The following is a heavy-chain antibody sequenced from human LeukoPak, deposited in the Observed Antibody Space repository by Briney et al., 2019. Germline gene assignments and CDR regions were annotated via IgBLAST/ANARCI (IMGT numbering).Heavy chain of an antibody. Sequence: SQTLALTCAISGDSVSGNSAAWNWIRQSPSRGLEWLGRTYYRSKWYNDYAVSVKSRITINPDTSKNQFSLQLNSVTPEDTAVYYCARLGSSSSEGGYYYYYMDVWGKGTTVTVSS. J-gene: IGHJ6*03. V-gene: IGHV6-1*01. CDR2: TYYRSKWYN. CDR1: GDSVSGNSAA. D-gene: IGHD6-6*01. CDR3: ARLGSSSSEGGYYYYYMDV.